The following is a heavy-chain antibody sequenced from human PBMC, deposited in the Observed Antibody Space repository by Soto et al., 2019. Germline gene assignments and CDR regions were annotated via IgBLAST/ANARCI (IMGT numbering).Heavy chain of an antibody. CDR3: ARGKSGSFTQYNWFDP. CDR1: GGSFSGYY. Sequence: PSETLSLTCAVYGGSFSGYYWSWIRQPPGKGLEWIGEINHSGSTNYNPSLKSRVTISVDTSKNQFSLKLSSVTAADTAVYYCARGKSGSFTQYNWFDPWGQGTLVTVSS. CDR2: INHSGST. V-gene: IGHV4-34*01. J-gene: IGHJ5*02. D-gene: IGHD1-26*01.